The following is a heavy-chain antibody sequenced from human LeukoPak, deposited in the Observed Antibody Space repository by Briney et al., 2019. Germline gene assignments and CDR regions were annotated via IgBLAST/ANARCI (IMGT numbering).Heavy chain of an antibody. Sequence: LTGGSLRLSCAASGFSFSNHAMHWVRQAPGKGLEYVSAILSDGGNTYYADSVRGRFTISRDNSKNTLFLQMGSLRPEDMAVYYRARGGYYAATNLWGQGALVTVSS. V-gene: IGHV3-64*02. CDR1: GFSFSNHA. CDR3: ARGGYYAATNL. D-gene: IGHD3-3*01. CDR2: ILSDGGNT. J-gene: IGHJ5*02.